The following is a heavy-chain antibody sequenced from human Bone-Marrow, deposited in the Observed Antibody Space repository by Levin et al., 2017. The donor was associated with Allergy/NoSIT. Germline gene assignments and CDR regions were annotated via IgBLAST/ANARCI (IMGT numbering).Heavy chain of an antibody. CDR1: GFTFSSSA. D-gene: IGHD3-22*01. Sequence: LSLTCAASGFTFSSSAMSWVRQAPGKGLEWVSAISGSGGSTYYADSVKGRFTISRDNSKNTLYLQMNSLRAEDTAVYYCAKDRYYDSSGYYYGLLSYWGQGTLVTVSS. J-gene: IGHJ4*02. CDR3: AKDRYYDSSGYYYGLLSY. CDR2: ISGSGGST. V-gene: IGHV3-23*01.